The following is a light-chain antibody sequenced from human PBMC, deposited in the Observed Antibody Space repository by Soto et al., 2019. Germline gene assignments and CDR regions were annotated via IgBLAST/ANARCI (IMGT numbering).Light chain of an antibody. CDR1: QDISSW. V-gene: IGKV1-12*01. Sequence: DIQMTQSPSSVSASVGDRVTITCRASQDISSWLDWYQQKPGKAPNLLIYAASSLQSGVPSRFSGSGSGTDFTLTISSLQPEDFATYYCQQANSFPLTCGGGTKVEIK. CDR3: QQANSFPLT. J-gene: IGKJ4*01. CDR2: AAS.